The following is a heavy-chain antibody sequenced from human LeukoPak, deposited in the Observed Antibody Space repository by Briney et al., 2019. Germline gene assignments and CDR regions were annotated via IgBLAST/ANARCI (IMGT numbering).Heavy chain of an antibody. CDR2: IIPIFGTA. CDR3: ARALSGYAELDAFDI. J-gene: IGHJ3*02. V-gene: IGHV1-69*13. Sequence: SVKVSCKSSDYTITSYGVSWVRQAPGQGLEWMGGIIPIFGTANYAQKFQGRVTITADESTSTAYMELSSLRSEDTAVYYCARALSGYAELDAFDIWGQGTMVTVSS. CDR1: DYTITSYG. D-gene: IGHD3-3*01.